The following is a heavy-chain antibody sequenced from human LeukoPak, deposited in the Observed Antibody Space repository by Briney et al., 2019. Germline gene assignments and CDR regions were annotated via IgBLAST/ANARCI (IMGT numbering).Heavy chain of an antibody. V-gene: IGHV4-39*01. CDR1: GASISSSSYS. D-gene: IGHD5-18*01. Sequence: SETQSLTCTVSGASISSSSYSWGWVRQSPGKGLEWIGSMSFSGNTYYAPSLESRVTISVDMSKKLLSLRLSSVTAADTAVYYCATHAYSHGGTLGTFDLWGQGTIVTVSS. CDR3: ATHAYSHGGTLGTFDL. CDR2: MSFSGNT. J-gene: IGHJ3*01.